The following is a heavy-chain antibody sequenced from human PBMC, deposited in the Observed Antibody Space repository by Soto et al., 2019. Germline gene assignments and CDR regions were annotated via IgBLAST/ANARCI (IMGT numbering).Heavy chain of an antibody. CDR1: GGTFSSYA. CDR2: IIPIFGTA. J-gene: IGHJ5*02. CDR3: ASEEGPEGYSSSWYANWFDP. D-gene: IGHD6-13*01. Sequence: AASVKVSCKASGGTFSSYAISWVRQAPGQGLEWMGGIIPIFGTANYAQKFQGRVTITADKSTSTAYMELSSLRSEDTAVYYCASEEGPEGYSSSWYANWFDPWGQGTLVTVSS. V-gene: IGHV1-69*06.